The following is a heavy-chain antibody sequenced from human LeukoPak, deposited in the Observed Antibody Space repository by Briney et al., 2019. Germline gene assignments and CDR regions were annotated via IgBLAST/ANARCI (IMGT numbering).Heavy chain of an antibody. J-gene: IGHJ3*01. CDR2: IRYDGSDK. CDR3: AKRADYYDSSRALYDAFDL. V-gene: IGHV3-30*02. Sequence: GGSLRLSCEASGFTFSNYCMSWVRQAPGKGLEWVTFIRYDGSDKYYADSVKGRFTISRDNSKNTLFLQMNSLRVEDTAVYYCAKRADYYDSSRALYDAFDLLVQGTMVTVSS. D-gene: IGHD3-16*01. CDR1: GFTFSNYC.